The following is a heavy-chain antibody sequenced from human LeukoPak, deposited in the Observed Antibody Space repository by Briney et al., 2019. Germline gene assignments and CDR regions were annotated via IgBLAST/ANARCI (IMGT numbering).Heavy chain of an antibody. CDR2: IYYSGST. CDR3: ARGSRGYSYG. V-gene: IGHV4-59*12. Sequence: SETLSLTCTVSGGSISSYYWSWIRQPPGKGLEWIGYIYYSGSTNYNPSLKSRATISVDTSKNQFSLKLSSVTTADTAVYYCARGSRGYSYGWGQGTLVTVSS. D-gene: IGHD5-18*01. CDR1: GGSISSYY. J-gene: IGHJ4*02.